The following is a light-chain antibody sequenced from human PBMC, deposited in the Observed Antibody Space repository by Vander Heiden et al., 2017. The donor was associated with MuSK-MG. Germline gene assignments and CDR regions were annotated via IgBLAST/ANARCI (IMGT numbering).Light chain of an antibody. Sequence: QSALTQPASVSGSPGQSITVSCTGTSSDVGGHNLVSWYQQHPGKAPKLVISDVSDRPSGVSNRFSGSKSGNTASLTISGLQTEDEADYHCVSYTSSDTWVFGGGTKVTVL. V-gene: IGLV2-14*01. J-gene: IGLJ3*02. CDR2: DVS. CDR1: SSDVGGHNL. CDR3: VSYTSSDTWV.